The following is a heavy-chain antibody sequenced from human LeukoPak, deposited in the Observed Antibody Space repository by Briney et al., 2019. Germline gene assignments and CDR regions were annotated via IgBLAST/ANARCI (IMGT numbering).Heavy chain of an antibody. CDR1: GFTFSSYS. V-gene: IGHV3-21*01. J-gene: IGHJ4*02. D-gene: IGHD6-6*01. CDR3: ARDRGGKIAARVEY. Sequence: PGGSLRLSCTASGFTFSSYSMNWVRQAPGKGLECVSSISSSSSYIYYADSVKGRFTISRDNAKNSLYLQMNSLRAEDTAVYYCARDRGGKIAARVEYWGQGTLVTVSS. CDR2: ISSSSSYI.